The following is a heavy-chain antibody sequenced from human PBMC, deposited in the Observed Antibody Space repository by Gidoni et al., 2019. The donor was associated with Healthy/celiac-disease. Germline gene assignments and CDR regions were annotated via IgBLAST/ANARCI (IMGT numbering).Heavy chain of an antibody. CDR3: ARQGVGATKGLTFDY. Sequence: QLQLQDSCSRLVKPSETLSLTCTVPGGSISSRSSYWGWIRHPPGKGLEWIGSIYSSGSTYYNPSLKSRVTISVDTSKNQFSLKLSSVTAADTAVYSCARQGVGATKGLTFDYWGQGTLVTVSS. J-gene: IGHJ4*02. V-gene: IGHV4-39*01. D-gene: IGHD1-26*01. CDR2: IYSSGST. CDR1: GGSISSRSSY.